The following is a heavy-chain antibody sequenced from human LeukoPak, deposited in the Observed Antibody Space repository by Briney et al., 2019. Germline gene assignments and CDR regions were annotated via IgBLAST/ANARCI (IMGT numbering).Heavy chain of an antibody. CDR3: AKDDEDGDYIFDY. CDR1: GFTFSSHA. J-gene: IGHJ4*02. V-gene: IGHV3-23*01. CDR2: ISGSGGST. Sequence: GGSLRLSCAASGFTFSSHAMSWVRQAPGKGLERVSAISGSGGSTYYADSVKGRFTISRDNSKNTLYLQMNSLRAEDTAVYYCAKDDEDGDYIFDYWGQGTLVTVSS. D-gene: IGHD4-17*01.